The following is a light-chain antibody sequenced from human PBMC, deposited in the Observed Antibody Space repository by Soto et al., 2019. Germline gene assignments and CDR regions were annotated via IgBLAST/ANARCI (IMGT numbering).Light chain of an antibody. CDR2: LGS. CDR3: MKARQAHPT. J-gene: IGKJ4*01. V-gene: IGKV2-28*01. Sequence: DIVMTQSPVSLPVTPGEPAFISCRSSQSLLRSDGYSSLDWYRQKSGQSPQLLIHLGSIRASGVSDRFIGSASGTYFTLKINRVEAADVEVYFCMKARQAHPTFGGGTKVELK. CDR1: QSLLRSDGYSS.